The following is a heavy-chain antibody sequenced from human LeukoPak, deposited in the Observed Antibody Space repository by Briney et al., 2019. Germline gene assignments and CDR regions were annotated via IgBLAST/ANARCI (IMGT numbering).Heavy chain of an antibody. V-gene: IGHV1-69*05. CDR1: GGTFSSYA. Sequence: SVRVSCKASGGTFSSYAISWVRQAPGQGLEWMGGIIRIVGTANYAQTVQGRVTITTDESPRTAYMELSSLTSEDPAVYYCASIRALEDCSGGSCSDYYYYYMDLWGKGTTVTVSS. CDR2: IIRIVGTA. J-gene: IGHJ6*03. D-gene: IGHD2-15*01. CDR3: ASIRALEDCSGGSCSDYYYYYMDL.